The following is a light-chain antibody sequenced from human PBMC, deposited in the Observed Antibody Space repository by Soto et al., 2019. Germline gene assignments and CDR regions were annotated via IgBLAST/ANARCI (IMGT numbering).Light chain of an antibody. V-gene: IGLV1-44*01. CDR3: AAWDASLGGFYV. CDR1: RSSIGSNT. Sequence: QSVLTQPPSASGTPGQRVTISCSGSRSSIGSNTVNSYQHLPGSAPKLLTYSNNHRPSGVPDRFSASKAGASASLAISGLQSEDEGDYYCAAWDASLGGFYVFGSGTKGTVL. J-gene: IGLJ1*01. CDR2: SNN.